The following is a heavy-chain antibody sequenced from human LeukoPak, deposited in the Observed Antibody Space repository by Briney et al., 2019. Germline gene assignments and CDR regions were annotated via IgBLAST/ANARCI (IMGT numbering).Heavy chain of an antibody. CDR3: ARTAYCGGDCPDDAFDI. D-gene: IGHD2-21*01. J-gene: IGHJ3*02. V-gene: IGHV4-59*01. CDR2: IYYSGST. CDR1: GGSISSYY. Sequence: SETLSLTCTVSGGSISSYYWSWIRQPPGKGLEWIGYIYYSGSTNYNPSLKSRVTISVGTSKNQFSLKLSSVTAADTAVYYCARTAYCGGDCPDDAFDIWGQGTMVTVSS.